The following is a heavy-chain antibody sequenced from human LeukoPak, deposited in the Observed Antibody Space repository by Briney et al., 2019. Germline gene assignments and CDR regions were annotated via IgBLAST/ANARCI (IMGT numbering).Heavy chain of an antibody. J-gene: IGHJ4*02. V-gene: IGHV1-2*02. CDR1: GHTFIDYY. CDR2: INPNSGGT. D-gene: IGHD6-19*01. Sequence: ASVRVSCKASGHTFIDYYLHWVRQAPGQGLEWMGWINPNSGGTNYAQKFQGRVTMTRDTSISTAYMELSRLRSDDTAVYYCANLDSSGLAGWGQGTLVTVFS. CDR3: ANLDSSGLAG.